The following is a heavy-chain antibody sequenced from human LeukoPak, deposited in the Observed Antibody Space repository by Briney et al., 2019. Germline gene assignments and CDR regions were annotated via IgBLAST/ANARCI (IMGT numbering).Heavy chain of an antibody. CDR1: GDSISSYY. D-gene: IGHD3-3*01. J-gene: IGHJ6*03. CDR3: AKKRRDYDFWSGYYFGHMDV. Sequence: PSETLSLTCTVSGDSISSYYWSWIRQPAGEGLEWIRRITSGSADYNPSLKRRVTISVDTSKNQFSLKLSSVTAADTAVYYCAKKRRDYDFWSGYYFGHMDVWGKGTTVTVSS. CDR2: ITSGSA. V-gene: IGHV4-4*07.